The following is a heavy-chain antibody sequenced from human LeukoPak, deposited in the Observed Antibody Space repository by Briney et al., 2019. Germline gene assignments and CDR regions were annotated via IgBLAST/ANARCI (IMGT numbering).Heavy chain of an antibody. Sequence: SETLSLTCTVSGGSISSYYWSWIRQPPGKGLEWIGYIYYSGSTNYNPSLKSRVTISVDTSKNQFSLKLSSVTAADTAVYYCARLPAPHGCFYYGMDVWGQGTTVTVSS. CDR2: IYYSGST. D-gene: IGHD2-15*01. CDR3: ARLPAPHGCFYYGMDV. CDR1: GGSISSYY. V-gene: IGHV4-59*01. J-gene: IGHJ6*02.